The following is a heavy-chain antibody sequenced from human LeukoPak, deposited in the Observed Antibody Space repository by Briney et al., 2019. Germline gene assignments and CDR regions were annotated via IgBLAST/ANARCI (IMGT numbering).Heavy chain of an antibody. Sequence: PSETLSLTCTVSGGSISSYYWSWIRQPPGKGLEWTGYIYYSGSTNYNPSLKSRVTISVDTSKNQFSLKLSSVTAADTAVYYCARTKAWDYYGSGSYAFDIWGQGTMVTVSS. CDR2: IYYSGST. CDR3: ARTKAWDYYGSGSYAFDI. J-gene: IGHJ3*02. D-gene: IGHD3-10*01. CDR1: GGSISSYY. V-gene: IGHV4-59*01.